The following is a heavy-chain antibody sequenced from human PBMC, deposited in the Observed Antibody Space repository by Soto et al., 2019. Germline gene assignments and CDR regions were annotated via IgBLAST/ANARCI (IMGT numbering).Heavy chain of an antibody. CDR3: ARSVPYCSGGSCYSIAGYYYYMDV. V-gene: IGHV4-59*08. J-gene: IGHJ6*03. Sequence: SETQSLTCTVSGGSISSYYLRWIRQPPGKGLEWIGYIYYSGSTNYNPSLKSRFTISVDTSKNQFSLKLSSVTAADTAVYYCARSVPYCSGGSCYSIAGYYYYMDVWGKGTTVTVSS. CDR2: IYYSGST. CDR1: GGSISSYY. D-gene: IGHD2-15*01.